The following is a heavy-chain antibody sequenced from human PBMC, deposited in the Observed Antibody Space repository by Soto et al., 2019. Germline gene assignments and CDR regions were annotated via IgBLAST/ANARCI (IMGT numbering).Heavy chain of an antibody. J-gene: IGHJ4*02. D-gene: IGHD6-19*01. CDR3: AREGWSLDD. Sequence: QVQLVQSGAEERKPGASVKLSCRASGYTFISYAIHWVRQAPGQRLEWMGWVNPATGHTEYSQKFQGRVTITRDTSAKTGYMELSSLRSEDTAVYYCAREGWSLDDWGQGTLVPGSS. CDR1: GYTFISYA. CDR2: VNPATGHT. V-gene: IGHV1-3*05.